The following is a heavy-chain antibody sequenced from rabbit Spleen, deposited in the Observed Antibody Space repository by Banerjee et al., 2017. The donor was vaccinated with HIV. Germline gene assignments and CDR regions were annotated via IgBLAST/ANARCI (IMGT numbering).Heavy chain of an antibody. CDR3: ARDRSDVSDGYATFDL. CDR1: GFDFSSSYY. Sequence: QSLEESGGGLVKPGGTLTLTCKASGFDFSSSYYMCWVRQAPGKGLELIACVDTSSVNTADATWAKGRFTISKTSSTTVTLQMTSLTAADTATYFCARDRSDVSDGYATFDLWGPGTLVTVS. V-gene: IGHV1S40*01. CDR2: VDTSSVNT. D-gene: IGHD6-1*01. J-gene: IGHJ4*01.